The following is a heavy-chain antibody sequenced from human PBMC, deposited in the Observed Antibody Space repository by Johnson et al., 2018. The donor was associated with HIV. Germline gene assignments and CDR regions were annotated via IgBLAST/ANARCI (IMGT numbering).Heavy chain of an antibody. V-gene: IGHV3-23*04. CDR1: GFTFSSYA. D-gene: IGHD6-13*01. CDR3: AKDRRGKQQLVTGNDAFDI. J-gene: IGHJ3*02. Sequence: VRLVESGGGLVQPGGSLRLSCAASGFTFSSYAMSWVRQAPGKGLEWVSAISGSGGSTYYADSVTGRFTISRDNSKNTLYLQMNSLRAEDTAVYYCAKDRRGKQQLVTGNDAFDIWGQGTMVTVSS. CDR2: ISGSGGST.